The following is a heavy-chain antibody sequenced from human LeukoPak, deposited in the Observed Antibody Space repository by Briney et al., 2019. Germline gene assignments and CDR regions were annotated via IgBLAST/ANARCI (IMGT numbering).Heavy chain of an antibody. D-gene: IGHD3-22*01. CDR2: IYHSGST. J-gene: IGHJ6*03. CDR1: GYSISSGYY. V-gene: IGHV4-38-2*02. Sequence: SETLSLTCTVSGYSISSGYYWGWIRQPPGKGLEWIGSIYHSGSTYYNPSLKSRVTISVDTSKNQFSLKLSSVTAADTAVHYCARGPYDSSGYYSHYYYYYMDVWGKGTTVTISS. CDR3: ARGPYDSSGYYSHYYYYYMDV.